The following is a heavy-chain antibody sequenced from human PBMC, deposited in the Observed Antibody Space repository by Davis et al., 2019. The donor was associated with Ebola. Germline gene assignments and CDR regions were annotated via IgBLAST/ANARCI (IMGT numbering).Heavy chain of an antibody. CDR3: ASRTYGSGSN. CDR2: ISKDGRDT. J-gene: IGHJ4*02. D-gene: IGHD3-10*01. Sequence: GGSLRLSCAASGFTFNQYAMTWVRQAPGKGLEWVSTISKDGRDTNYADSVKGRFTISRDNSRSTLYLQMNSLRADDTAVYYCASRTYGSGSNWGQGTLVTVSS. CDR1: GFTFNQYA. V-gene: IGHV3-23*01.